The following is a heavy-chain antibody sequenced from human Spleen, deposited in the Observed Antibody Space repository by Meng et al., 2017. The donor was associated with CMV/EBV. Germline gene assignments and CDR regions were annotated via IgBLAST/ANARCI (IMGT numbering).Heavy chain of an antibody. D-gene: IGHD3-10*01. Sequence: KASGYSFTSYYIHWVRQAPGQGLEWMGIINPSGGNSTSAQKFQGRVTLTRDTSTSTVYMELSSLRSEDTAVYYCARDDGSGSSPLGYWGQGTLVTVSS. CDR3: ARDDGSGSSPLGY. V-gene: IGHV1-46*01. J-gene: IGHJ4*02. CDR2: INPSGGNS. CDR1: GYSFTSYY.